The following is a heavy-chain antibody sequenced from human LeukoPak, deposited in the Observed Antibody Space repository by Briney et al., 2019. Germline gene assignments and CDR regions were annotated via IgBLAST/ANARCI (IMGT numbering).Heavy chain of an antibody. D-gene: IGHD3-9*01. J-gene: IGHJ4*02. CDR1: GFTFRTYW. CDR3: ARDFDRYYFDY. V-gene: IGHV3-74*01. CDR2: INTEGSST. Sequence: GGSLRLSCAASGFTFRTYWMHWVRHAPGKGLMWVPRINTEGSSTSYADSVKGRFTISRDNAKNTLYLQMNSLRAEDTAMYYCARDFDRYYFDYWGQGTLVTVSS.